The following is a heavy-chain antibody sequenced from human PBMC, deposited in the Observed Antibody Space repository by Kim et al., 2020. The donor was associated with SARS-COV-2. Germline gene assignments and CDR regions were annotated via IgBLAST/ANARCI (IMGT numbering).Heavy chain of an antibody. J-gene: IGHJ4*02. CDR2: IKQDGSEK. Sequence: GGSLRLSCAASGFTFSSYWMSWVRQAPGKGLEWVANIKQDGSEKYYVDSVKGRFTISRDNAKNSLYLQMNSLRAEDTAVYYCARDGGFLEWLLSAAFDYWGQGTLVTVSS. D-gene: IGHD3-3*01. CDR1: GFTFSSYW. CDR3: ARDGGFLEWLLSAAFDY. V-gene: IGHV3-7*03.